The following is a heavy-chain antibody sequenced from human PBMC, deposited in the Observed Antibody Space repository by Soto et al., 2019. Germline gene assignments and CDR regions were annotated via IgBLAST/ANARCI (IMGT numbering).Heavy chain of an antibody. V-gene: IGHV3-21*01. CDR2: ISSSSSYI. J-gene: IGHJ4*02. CDR1: GFTFSSYS. D-gene: IGHD1-1*01. Sequence: EVQLVESGGGLVKPGGSLRLSCAASGFTFSSYSMNWVRQAPGKGLEWVSSISSSSSYIYYADSVKGRFTISRDNAKNSLYLQMNSLRAEDMAVYYCARGKTGTTAAFDYWGQGTLVTVSS. CDR3: ARGKTGTTAAFDY.